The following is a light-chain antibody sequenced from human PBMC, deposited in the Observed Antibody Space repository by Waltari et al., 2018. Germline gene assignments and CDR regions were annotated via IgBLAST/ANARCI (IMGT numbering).Light chain of an antibody. J-gene: IGKJ4*01. CDR3: QQRSNWLDT. V-gene: IGKV3-11*01. CDR1: QSVGSS. CDR2: HAS. Sequence: EIVLTQSTGTLALSPWERATLSCRASQSVGSSLAWYQQKPGQAPRLLIYHASNRATGIPARFSGSGSGTDFTLTISSLEPEDFAVYYCQQRSNWLDTFGGGTKVEIK.